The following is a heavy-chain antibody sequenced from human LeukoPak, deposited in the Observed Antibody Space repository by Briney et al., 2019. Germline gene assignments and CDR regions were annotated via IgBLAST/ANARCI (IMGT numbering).Heavy chain of an antibody. D-gene: IGHD6-19*01. V-gene: IGHV5-51*01. Sequence: GESLKISCKGSGYTFINYWIGWVRQMPGKGLEWMGIIYPGDSDARYSPSFQGLVTISADNPISTAYLQWSSLKASDNAMYYCARQRRSSGWPNDYWGQGTLVTVSS. CDR3: ARQRRSSGWPNDY. J-gene: IGHJ4*02. CDR2: IYPGDSDA. CDR1: GYTFINYW.